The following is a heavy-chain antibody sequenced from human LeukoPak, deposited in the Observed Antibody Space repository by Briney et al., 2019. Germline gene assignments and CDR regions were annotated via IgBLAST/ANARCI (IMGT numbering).Heavy chain of an antibody. Sequence: PGGSLRLSCAASGFTFSSYPMHWVRQAPGKGLEWVAVISYDGGNKHYADSVKGRFTISRDNSKNTLYLQMNSLRAEDTAVYYCAREPTYDSHFDYWGQGTLVTVSS. CDR3: AREPTYDSHFDY. D-gene: IGHD3-22*01. J-gene: IGHJ4*02. V-gene: IGHV3-30-3*01. CDR1: GFTFSSYP. CDR2: ISYDGGNK.